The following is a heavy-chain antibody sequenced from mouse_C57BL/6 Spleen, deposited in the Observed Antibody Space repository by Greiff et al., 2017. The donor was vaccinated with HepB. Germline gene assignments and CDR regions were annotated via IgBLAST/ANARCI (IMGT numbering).Heavy chain of an antibody. CDR1: GYTFTDYE. V-gene: IGHV1-15*01. CDR2: IDPETGGT. J-gene: IGHJ3*01. Sequence: VQLQQSGAELVRPGASVTLSCKASGYTFTDYEMHWVKQTPVHGLEWIGAIDPETGGTAYNQKFKGKAILTADKSSSTAYMELRSLTSEDSAVYYCTRQGLGGQLRLPWFAYWGQGTLVTVSA. D-gene: IGHD3-2*02. CDR3: TRQGLGGQLRLPWFAY.